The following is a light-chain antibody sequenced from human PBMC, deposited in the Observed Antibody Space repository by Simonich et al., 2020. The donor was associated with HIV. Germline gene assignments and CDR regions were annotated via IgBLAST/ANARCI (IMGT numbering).Light chain of an antibody. CDR1: QSVSSN. Sequence: EIVMTQSPATLSVSPGERATLSCRATQSVSSNLAWYQQKPGLAPGLLIYGASTRATGIPARFSGSGSGAEFTLTISSMQSEDFAVYYCQQYGSSPAGKGYTFGQGTKLEIK. CDR2: GAS. V-gene: IGKV3-15*01. CDR3: QQYGSSPAGKGYT. J-gene: IGKJ2*01.